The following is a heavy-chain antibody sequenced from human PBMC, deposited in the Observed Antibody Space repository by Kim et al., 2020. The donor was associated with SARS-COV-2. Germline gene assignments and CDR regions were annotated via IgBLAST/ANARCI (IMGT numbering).Heavy chain of an antibody. CDR3: ARGGDCGGDCYNFDY. Sequence: QKFQGRVTMTRDTSTSTVYMGLSSLRSEDTAVYYCARGGDCGGDCYNFDYWGQGTLVTVSS. D-gene: IGHD2-21*02. V-gene: IGHV1-46*01. J-gene: IGHJ4*02.